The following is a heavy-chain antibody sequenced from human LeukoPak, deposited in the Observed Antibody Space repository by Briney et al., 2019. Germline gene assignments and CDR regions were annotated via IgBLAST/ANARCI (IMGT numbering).Heavy chain of an antibody. J-gene: IGHJ4*02. D-gene: IGHD2-21*01. CDR2: IYYSGST. V-gene: IGHV4-59*08. Sequence: PSETLSLTCTVSGGSISGYYWSWSRQPPGKGLEWIGFIYYSGSTTYNPSLKSRVTISVDTSKNQFSLKLRSVTAADTAVYFCARQASCGTATCNPFDYWGQGTLVTVSS. CDR1: GGSISGYY. CDR3: ARQASCGTATCNPFDY.